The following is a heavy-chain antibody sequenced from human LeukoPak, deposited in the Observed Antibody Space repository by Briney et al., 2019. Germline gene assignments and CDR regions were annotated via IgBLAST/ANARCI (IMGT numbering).Heavy chain of an antibody. CDR2: ISYDGSNK. J-gene: IGHJ4*02. D-gene: IGHD2-21*01. CDR1: GFTFSSYA. CDR3: ASFTGYVVLDY. V-gene: IGHV3-30*01. Sequence: GRSLRLSCAASGFTFSSYAMHWVRQAPGKGLEWVAGISYDGSNKYYADSVKGRFTISRDNSKHTLYLQMNSLRAEDTAVYYCASFTGYVVLDYWGQGTLVTVSS.